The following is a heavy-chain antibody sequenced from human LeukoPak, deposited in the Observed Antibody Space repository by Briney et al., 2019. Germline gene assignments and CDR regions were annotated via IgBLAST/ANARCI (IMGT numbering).Heavy chain of an antibody. CDR1: GVTFRTYG. V-gene: IGHV3-23*01. J-gene: IGHJ3*02. CDR2: ISGKGDNT. CDR3: AKDPPPDAFDI. Sequence: GGTLRLSCAASGVTFRTYGMNWVHQAPGEGLEWVSSISGKGDNTYYANSVKGRFTISRENSKNTLYLEMNSLRAEDTAVYYCAKDPPPDAFDIWGHGTLVTVSS.